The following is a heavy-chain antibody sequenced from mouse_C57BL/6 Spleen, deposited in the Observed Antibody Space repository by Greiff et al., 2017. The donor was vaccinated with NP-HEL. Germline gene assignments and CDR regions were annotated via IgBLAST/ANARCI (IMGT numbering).Heavy chain of an antibody. V-gene: IGHV5-17*01. Sequence: EVNLVESGGGLVKPGGSLKLSCAASGFTFSDYGMHWVRQAPEKGLEWVAYISSGSSTIYYADTVKGRFTISRDNAKNTLFLQMTSLRSEDTAMYYCARDSSGYPYYFDYWGQGTTLTVSS. J-gene: IGHJ2*01. CDR3: ARDSSGYPYYFDY. CDR1: GFTFSDYG. D-gene: IGHD3-2*02. CDR2: ISSGSSTI.